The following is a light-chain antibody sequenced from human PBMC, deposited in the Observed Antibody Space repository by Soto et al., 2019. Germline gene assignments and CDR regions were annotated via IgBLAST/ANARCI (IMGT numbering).Light chain of an antibody. Sequence: EIVMTQSPATLSVSPGERATLSCRASQSVSSNLAWYHQKPGQAPRLLIYGASTRATGIPARFSGSGYGTEFTLTISSLQSEDFAVYYCQQYNSWPPMFGQGTKVEIK. CDR1: QSVSSN. V-gene: IGKV3-15*01. CDR2: GAS. J-gene: IGKJ1*01. CDR3: QQYNSWPPM.